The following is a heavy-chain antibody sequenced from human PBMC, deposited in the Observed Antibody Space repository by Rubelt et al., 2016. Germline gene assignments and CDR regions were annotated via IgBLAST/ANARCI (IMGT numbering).Heavy chain of an antibody. CDR1: GFPFDDYT. CDR3: AKNAIGGNMGGVDA. V-gene: IGHV3-43*01. Sequence: EVQLVESGGVVVQPGGSLRLSCAASGFPFDDYTMYWVRQAPGQGLEWISLISWGGGDKDYADSVKGRFTVSRDNSKNILFLQMTSLRTEDTAVDYCAKNAIGGNMGGVDAWGQGTLVTVSS. J-gene: IGHJ5*02. D-gene: IGHD3-16*01. CDR2: ISWGGGDK.